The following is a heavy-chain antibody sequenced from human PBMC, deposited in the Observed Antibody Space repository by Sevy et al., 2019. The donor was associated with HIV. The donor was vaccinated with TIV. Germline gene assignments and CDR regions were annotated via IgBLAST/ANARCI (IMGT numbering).Heavy chain of an antibody. CDR3: ARPYGSGSWEAFDI. CDR2: ISSSSNYI. CDR1: GFTFSTYT. V-gene: IGHV3-21*01. J-gene: IGHJ3*02. D-gene: IGHD3-10*01. Sequence: GGSLRLSCAASGFTFSTYTMNWVRQAPGKGLEWVSSISSSSNYIYYADSLKGRFTISRDNAKNSVYLQMNSLRAEDKAVYYCARPYGSGSWEAFDIWGQGTMVTVSS.